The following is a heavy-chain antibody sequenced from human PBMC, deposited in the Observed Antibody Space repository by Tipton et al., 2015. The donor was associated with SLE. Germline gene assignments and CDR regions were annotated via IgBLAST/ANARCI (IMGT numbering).Heavy chain of an antibody. J-gene: IGHJ4*02. CDR1: GGSISSHY. CDR2: ISYSETT. V-gene: IGHV4-59*11. D-gene: IGHD2-15*01. Sequence: LRLSCTVSGGSISSHYWSWIRQPPGKGLEWIGYISYSETTNYNPSLKSRVTISVDTSKNQFSLKLRSVTAADTAVYYCAGAWQGYCSGGTCYVLDYWGQGTLVTVSS. CDR3: AGAWQGYCSGGTCYVLDY.